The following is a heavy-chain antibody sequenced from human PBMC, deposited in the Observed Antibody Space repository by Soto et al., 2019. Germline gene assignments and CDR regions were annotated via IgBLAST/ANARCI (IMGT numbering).Heavy chain of an antibody. CDR2: TYYRSKWYN. Sequence: SQTLSLTCAISGDSVSSNSAAWNWIRQSPSRGLEWLGRTYYRSKWYNDYAVSVKSRITINPDTSKNQFSLQLNSVTPEDTAVYYCARESFVVVPAAMPSAFDNWCQGTLVTVSS. D-gene: IGHD2-2*01. J-gene: IGHJ4*02. CDR3: ARESFVVVPAAMPSAFDN. CDR1: GDSVSSNSAA. V-gene: IGHV6-1*01.